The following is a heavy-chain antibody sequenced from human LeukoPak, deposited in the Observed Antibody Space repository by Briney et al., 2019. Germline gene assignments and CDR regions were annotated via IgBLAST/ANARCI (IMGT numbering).Heavy chain of an antibody. V-gene: IGHV3-30-3*01. D-gene: IGHD4-23*01. Sequence: GGSLRLSCAASGFTFSSYAMHWVRQAPGKGLEWVAVISYDGSNKYYADSVKGRFTISRDNSKNTLYLQMNSLRAEDTAVYYCASHYGCNSGGAFDLWGQGTMVTVSS. CDR1: GFTFSSYA. J-gene: IGHJ3*01. CDR2: ISYDGSNK. CDR3: ASHYGCNSGGAFDL.